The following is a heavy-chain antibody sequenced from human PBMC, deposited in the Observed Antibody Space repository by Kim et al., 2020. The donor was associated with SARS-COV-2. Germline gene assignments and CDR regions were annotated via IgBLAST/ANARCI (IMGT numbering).Heavy chain of an antibody. D-gene: IGHD2-2*01. Sequence: VKGRFTISRDNSKNTLYLQMNSLRAEDTAVYYCARDSKVPAAYFHTGFDYWGQGTLVTVSS. V-gene: IGHV3-30*07. J-gene: IGHJ4*02. CDR3: ARDSKVPAAYFHTGFDY.